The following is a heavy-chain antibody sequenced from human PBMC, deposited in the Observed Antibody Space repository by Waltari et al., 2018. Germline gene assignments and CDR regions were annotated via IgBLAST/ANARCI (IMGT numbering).Heavy chain of an antibody. Sequence: VSAISGSGGSTYYADSVKGRFTISRDNSKNTLYLQMNSLRAEDTAVYYCANARMAVFQGGAFDIWGQGTMVTVSS. CDR3: ANARMAVFQGGAFDI. V-gene: IGHV3-23*01. J-gene: IGHJ3*02. D-gene: IGHD6-19*01. CDR2: ISGSGGST.